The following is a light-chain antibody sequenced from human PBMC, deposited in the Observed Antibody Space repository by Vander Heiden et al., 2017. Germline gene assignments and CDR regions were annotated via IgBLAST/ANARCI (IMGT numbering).Light chain of an antibody. CDR2: LGS. Sequence: DIVITPSPLSLPVTPGEPASISCRSSQSLLHSNGYNYLDWYLQKPGQSPQLLIYLGSNRASGVPDRLSGSGSGTDFTLKISRVEAEDVGVYYCMQALQTPYTFGQGTKLEIK. CDR1: QSLLHSNGYNY. CDR3: MQALQTPYT. J-gene: IGKJ2*01. V-gene: IGKV2-28*01.